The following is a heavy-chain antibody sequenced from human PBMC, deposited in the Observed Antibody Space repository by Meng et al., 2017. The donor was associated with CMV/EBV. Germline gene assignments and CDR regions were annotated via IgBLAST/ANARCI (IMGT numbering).Heavy chain of an antibody. CDR2: MNPNSGNT. D-gene: IGHD3-3*01. Sequence: ASVKVSCKASGYTFTSYDINWVRQATGQGLEWMGWMNPNSGNTGYAQKFQGRVTMTRNTSISTAYMELSSLRSEDTAVYYCARGLLRFLVWITFTDYYYYYGMDVWGQGTTVTVSS. CDR3: ARGLLRFLVWITFTDYYYYYGMDV. CDR1: GYTFTSYD. J-gene: IGHJ6*02. V-gene: IGHV1-8*02.